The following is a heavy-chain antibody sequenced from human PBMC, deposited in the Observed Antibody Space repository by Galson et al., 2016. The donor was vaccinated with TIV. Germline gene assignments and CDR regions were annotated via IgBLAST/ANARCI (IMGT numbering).Heavy chain of an antibody. CDR1: GGSISSYY. D-gene: IGHD6-13*01. V-gene: IGHV4-59*08. Sequence: SETLSLTCNVSGGSISSYYWSWIRQPPGKELEWIGYFYYSGGTDYSPSLKSRVSISVDKSKNQFPLKLTSVTAADTAIYYCARGSSTWFFDYWGQGTLVTVSS. J-gene: IGHJ4*02. CDR3: ARGSSTWFFDY. CDR2: FYYSGGT.